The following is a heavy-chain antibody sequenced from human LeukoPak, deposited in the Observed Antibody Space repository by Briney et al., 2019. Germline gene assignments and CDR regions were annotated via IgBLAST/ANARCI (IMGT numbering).Heavy chain of an antibody. CDR2: INTNTGNP. V-gene: IGHV7-4-1*02. CDR1: GYTFTSYS. J-gene: IGHJ4*02. D-gene: IGHD5-18*01. Sequence: GASVKVSCKASGYTFTSYSLNWVRQAPGQGLEWMGWINTNTGNPTYAQGFFTGRYVFSLDTSVNTAYLQVTGLKADDTAVYYCGRDPKLGIRGYTYGYIDFWGQRTLVTVAS. CDR3: GRDPKLGIRGYTYGYIDF.